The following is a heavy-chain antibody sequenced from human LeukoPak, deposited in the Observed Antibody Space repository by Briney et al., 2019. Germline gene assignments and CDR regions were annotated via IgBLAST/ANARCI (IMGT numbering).Heavy chain of an antibody. CDR1: GFTFSSDA. D-gene: IGHD5-18*01. CDR2: ISYDGSNK. CDR3: ARDRGYSYGIDY. Sequence: PGGSLRLSCAASGFTFSSDAMHWVRQAPGKGLEWVAVISYDGSNKYYADSVRGRFTISRDNSKNTLYLQMNSLRAEDTAVYYCARDRGYSYGIDYWGQGTLVTVSS. V-gene: IGHV3-30-3*01. J-gene: IGHJ4*02.